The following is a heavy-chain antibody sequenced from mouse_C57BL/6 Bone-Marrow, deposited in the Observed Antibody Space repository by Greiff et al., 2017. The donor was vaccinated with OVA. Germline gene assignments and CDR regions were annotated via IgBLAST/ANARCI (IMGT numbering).Heavy chain of an antibody. J-gene: IGHJ2*01. D-gene: IGHD2-4*01. CDR3: ASDSYLPY. Sequence: EVKLQESGGGLVKPGGSLKISCAASGFTFSSYAMSWVRQTPEKRLEWVATISDGGSYTYYPDNVKGRFTISRDNAKNNLYLQMSHLKSEDTAMYYYASDSYLPYWGQGTTLTVSS. CDR1: GFTFSSYA. CDR2: ISDGGSYT. V-gene: IGHV5-4*03.